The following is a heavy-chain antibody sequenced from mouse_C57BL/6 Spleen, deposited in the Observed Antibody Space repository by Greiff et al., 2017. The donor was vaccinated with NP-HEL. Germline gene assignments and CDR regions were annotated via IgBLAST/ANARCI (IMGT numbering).Heavy chain of an antibody. CDR1: GYTFTSYW. CDR2: IHPNSGST. Sequence: QVQLQQPGAELVKPGASVKLSCKASGYTFTSYWMHWVKQRPVQGLEWIGMIHPNSGSTNYNEKFKSKATLTVDKSSSTAYMQLSSLTSEDSAVYYCAREDYKYFDYWGQGTTLTVSS. D-gene: IGHD2-12*01. V-gene: IGHV1-64*01. J-gene: IGHJ2*01. CDR3: AREDYKYFDY.